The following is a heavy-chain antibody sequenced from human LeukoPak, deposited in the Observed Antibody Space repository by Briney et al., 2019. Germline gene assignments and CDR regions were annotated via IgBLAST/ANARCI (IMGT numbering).Heavy chain of an antibody. V-gene: IGHV3-21*06. CDR1: GLTFSTSG. CDR2: IGPTGSDR. CDR3: ATETNGRHYDY. J-gene: IGHJ4*02. Sequence: GGSLRLSCTASGLTFSTSGFNWVRQAPGKGLEWVASIGPTGSDRYHADSIKGRFTISRDNANNFLYLRMNSLRAEDAAVYYCATETNGRHYDYWGQGTLLTVSS. D-gene: IGHD1-14*01.